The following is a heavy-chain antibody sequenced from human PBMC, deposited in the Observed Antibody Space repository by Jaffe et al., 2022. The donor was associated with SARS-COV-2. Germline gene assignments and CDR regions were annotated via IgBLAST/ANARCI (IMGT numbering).Heavy chain of an antibody. D-gene: IGHD3-22*01. Sequence: EVQLLESGGGLVQPGGSLRLSCAASGFTFSSYAMSWVRQAPGKGLEWVSAISGSGGSTYYADSVKGRFTISRDNSKNTLYLQMNSLRAEDTAVYYCAKVLNDYYDSYLPEDYWGQGTLVTVSS. CDR2: ISGSGGST. CDR1: GFTFSSYA. CDR3: AKVLNDYYDSYLPEDY. J-gene: IGHJ4*02. V-gene: IGHV3-23*01.